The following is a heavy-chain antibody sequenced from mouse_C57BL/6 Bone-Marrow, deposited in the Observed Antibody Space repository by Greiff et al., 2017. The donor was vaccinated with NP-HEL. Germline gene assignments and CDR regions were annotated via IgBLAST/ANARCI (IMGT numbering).Heavy chain of an antibody. Sequence: ESGPGLVKPSQSLSLTCSVTGYSITSGYYWNWIRQFPGNKLEWMGYISYDGSNNYNPSLKNRISITRDTSKNQFFLKLNSVTTEDTATYYCAGYYYGSSYGWYFDVWGTGTTVTVSS. CDR3: AGYYYGSSYGWYFDV. V-gene: IGHV3-6*01. J-gene: IGHJ1*03. CDR2: ISYDGSN. D-gene: IGHD1-1*01. CDR1: GYSITSGYY.